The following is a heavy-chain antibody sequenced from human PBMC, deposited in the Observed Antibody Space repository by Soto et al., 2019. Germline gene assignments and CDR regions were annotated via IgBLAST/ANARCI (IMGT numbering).Heavy chain of an antibody. J-gene: IGHJ6*02. Sequence: EVQLVQSGAEVKKPGESLRISCKGSGHSFTSYWISWVRQMPGKGLEWMGRIDPSDSYTNYSPSFQGHVTISADKSISTVYLQWSSLKASDTAMYYCARQEMITRPEYGMDVWGQGTTITVSS. CDR3: ARQEMITRPEYGMDV. D-gene: IGHD3-16*01. CDR1: GHSFTSYW. V-gene: IGHV5-10-1*01. CDR2: IDPSDSYT.